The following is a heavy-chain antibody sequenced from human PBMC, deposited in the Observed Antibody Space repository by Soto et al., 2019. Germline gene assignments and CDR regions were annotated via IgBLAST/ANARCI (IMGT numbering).Heavy chain of an antibody. CDR1: GFTFSSYA. D-gene: IGHD5-18*01. Sequence: GSLRLSCAASGFTFSSYAMSWVRQAPGKGLEWVSAISGSGGSTYYADSVKGRFTISRDNSKNTLYLQMNSLRAEDTAVYYCAKDLKTGYSYGSYGMDVWGQGTTVTVSS. J-gene: IGHJ6*02. CDR2: ISGSGGST. V-gene: IGHV3-23*01. CDR3: AKDLKTGYSYGSYGMDV.